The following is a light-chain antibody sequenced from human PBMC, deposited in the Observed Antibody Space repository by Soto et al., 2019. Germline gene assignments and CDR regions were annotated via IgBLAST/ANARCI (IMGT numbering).Light chain of an antibody. V-gene: IGKV1-8*01. CDR3: QQYYSYSRT. CDR1: QGISSY. J-gene: IGKJ1*01. CDR2: AAS. Sequence: ILMTLSPSALSAYPKDRVTITCRASQGISSYLAWYQQKPGKAPKLLIYAASTLQSGVPSRFSGSGSGTDFTLTISCLQSEDFATYYCQQYYSYSRTCGQG.